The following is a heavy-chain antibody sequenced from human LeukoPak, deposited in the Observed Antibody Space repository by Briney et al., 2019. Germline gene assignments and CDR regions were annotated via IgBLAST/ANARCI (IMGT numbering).Heavy chain of an antibody. Sequence: GGSLRLSCEGTGFTFSNNWMHWVRQAPGKGLEWVANIKQDGSEKYYVESVKGRFTISRDNAKKSVNLQMNSLRTEDTAVYYCAKGMDVWGQGTTVTVSS. J-gene: IGHJ6*02. CDR3: AKGMDV. CDR2: IKQDGSEK. CDR1: GFTFSNNW. V-gene: IGHV3-7*01.